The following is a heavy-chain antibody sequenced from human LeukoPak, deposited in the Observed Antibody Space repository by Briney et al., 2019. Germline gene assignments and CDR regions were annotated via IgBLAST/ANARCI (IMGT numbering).Heavy chain of an antibody. CDR3: ARQFLVGSTFHAFDL. V-gene: IGHV4-4*07. CDR1: VVSMNGYY. D-gene: IGHD1-26*01. Sequence: PSETLSLTCSVSVVSMNGYYWSWLRQSAGNRLEWIGHVDSSGNTNYNPSLESRVTMSVDTSKKQFSLKLTSVTAADMAVYFCARQFLVGSTFHAFDLWGQGTRVTVSS. J-gene: IGHJ3*01. CDR2: VDSSGNT.